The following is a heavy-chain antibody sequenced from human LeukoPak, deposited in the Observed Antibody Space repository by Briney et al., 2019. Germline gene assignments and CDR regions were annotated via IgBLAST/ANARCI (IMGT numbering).Heavy chain of an antibody. CDR1: GFTVSSNY. D-gene: IGHD2-21*02. V-gene: IGHV3-66*02. CDR2: LYSGGST. CDR3: ATVVTAHAFDI. Sequence: GGSLRLSCAASGFTVSSNYMSWVRQAPGKGLEWVSVLYSGGSTYYADSVKGRFTISRDNSKNTLYLQMNSLRAEDTAVYYCATVVTAHAFDIWGQGTMVTVSS. J-gene: IGHJ3*02.